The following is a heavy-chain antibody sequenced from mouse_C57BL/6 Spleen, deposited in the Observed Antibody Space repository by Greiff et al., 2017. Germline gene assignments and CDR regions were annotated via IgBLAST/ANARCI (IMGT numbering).Heavy chain of an antibody. J-gene: IGHJ4*01. CDR3: ARERAQATTFFYAMDY. D-gene: IGHD3-2*02. Sequence: VQLQQSGAELVKPGASVKISCKASGYAFSSYWMNWVKQRPGKGLEWIGQIYPGDGDTNYNGKFKGKATLTADKSSSTAYMQLSSLTSEDSAVYFCARERAQATTFFYAMDYWGQGTSVTVSS. CDR2: IYPGDGDT. CDR1: GYAFSSYW. V-gene: IGHV1-80*01.